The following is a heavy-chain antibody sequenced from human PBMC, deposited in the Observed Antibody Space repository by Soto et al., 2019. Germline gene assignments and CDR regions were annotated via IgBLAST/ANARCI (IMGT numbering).Heavy chain of an antibody. D-gene: IGHD2-21*01. V-gene: IGHV4-39*01. CDR2: IYYSGST. CDR1: GGSISSSSYY. CDR3: SLRYSYYYYNGMDF. J-gene: IGHJ6*02. Sequence: SETLSLTCTVSGGSISSSSYYWGWIRQPPGKGLEWIGSIYYSGSTYHNPSLKSRVTISVDTSKNQFSLKLSSVTAADTAVYYCSLRYSYYYYNGMDFWGQGTMVTVSS.